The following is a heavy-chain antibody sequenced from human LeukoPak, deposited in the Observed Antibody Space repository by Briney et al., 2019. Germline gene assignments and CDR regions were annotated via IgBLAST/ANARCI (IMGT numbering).Heavy chain of an antibody. CDR2: ISWSSGSI. J-gene: IGHJ4*02. D-gene: IGHD5-18*01. CDR1: GFTFDDYG. CDR3: AKGYSYVSKSNFDY. Sequence: GGSLRLSCAASGFTFDDYGMHWVRQAPGKGLEWVSSISWSSGSIDYADSVKGRFTISRDNAKNSLYLQMNGLRPEDTALYYCAKGYSYVSKSNFDYWGQGTLVTVSS. V-gene: IGHV3-9*01.